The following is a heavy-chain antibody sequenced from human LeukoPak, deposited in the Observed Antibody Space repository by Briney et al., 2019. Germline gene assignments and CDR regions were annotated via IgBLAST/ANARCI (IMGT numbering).Heavy chain of an antibody. D-gene: IGHD6-19*01. Sequence: GGSLRLSCAASGFTFSTYGMHWVRQAPGKGLEWVTFIRYDGSNKYYADSVKGRFTISRDNSKNTLYLQMNSLRAEDTAVYYCAKTLSSGWYPDYWGQGTLVTVSS. CDR3: AKTLSSGWYPDY. J-gene: IGHJ4*02. CDR1: GFTFSTYG. CDR2: IRYDGSNK. V-gene: IGHV3-30*02.